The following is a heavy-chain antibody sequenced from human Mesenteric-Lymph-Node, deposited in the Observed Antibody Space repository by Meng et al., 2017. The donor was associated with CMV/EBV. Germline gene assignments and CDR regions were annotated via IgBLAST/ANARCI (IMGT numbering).Heavy chain of an antibody. J-gene: IGHJ4*02. CDR2: ISSSSSTI. Sequence: GESLKISCAASGFTFSSYSMNWARQAPGKGLEWVSYISSSSSTIYYADSVKGRFTISRDNAKNSLYLQMNSLRAEDTAVYYCARGLWFGELPPGYWGQGTLVTVSS. CDR1: GFTFSSYS. D-gene: IGHD3-10*01. CDR3: ARGLWFGELPPGY. V-gene: IGHV3-48*04.